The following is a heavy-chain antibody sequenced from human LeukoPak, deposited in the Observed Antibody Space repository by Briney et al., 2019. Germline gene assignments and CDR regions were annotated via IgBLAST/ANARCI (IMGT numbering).Heavy chain of an antibody. CDR2: ISSSGSTI. CDR1: GFTFSSYE. J-gene: IGHJ4*02. CDR3: ARDHRGQYGDHGFM. Sequence: GGSLRLSCAASGFTFSSYEMNWVRQAPGKGLERVSYISSSGSTIYYADSVKGRFTISRDNAKNSLYLQMNSLRAEDTAVYYCARDHRGQYGDHGFMWGQGTLVTVSS. D-gene: IGHD4-17*01. V-gene: IGHV3-48*03.